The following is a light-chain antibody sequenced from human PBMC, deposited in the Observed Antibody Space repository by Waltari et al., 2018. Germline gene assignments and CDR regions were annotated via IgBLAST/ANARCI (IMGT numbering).Light chain of an antibody. CDR2: CAS. J-gene: IGKJ3*01. V-gene: IGKV1-33*01. Sequence: DIQMTQSPSSLSASVGDRVTTTCQASQDIYNHLNWYRHKPGKAPERVIYCASNLESGSPSRFSGSGSGADFTFTINSLQPGDFATYYCQRYDVLLPGFTFGPGTTVDLK. CDR3: QRYDVLLPGFT. CDR1: QDIYNH.